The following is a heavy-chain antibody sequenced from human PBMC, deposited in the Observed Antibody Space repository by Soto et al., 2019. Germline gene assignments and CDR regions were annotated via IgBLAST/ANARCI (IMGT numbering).Heavy chain of an antibody. CDR3: ARDGSSGRYFDY. CDR1: GGSISSGGYS. J-gene: IGHJ4*02. V-gene: IGHV4-30-2*01. D-gene: IGHD1-1*01. CDR2: IYHSGST. Sequence: SETLSLTCAVSGGSISSGGYSWSWIRQPPGKGLEWIGYIYHSGSTYYNPSLKSRVTISVDRSKNQFSLKLSSVTAADTAVYYCARDGSSGRYFDYRGQGTLVTVSS.